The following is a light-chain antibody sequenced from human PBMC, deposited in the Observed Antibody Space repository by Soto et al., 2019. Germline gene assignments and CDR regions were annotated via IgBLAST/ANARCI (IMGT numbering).Light chain of an antibody. Sequence: EIVLTQSPGTLSLSPGERATLSCRASQSVSSSYLAWYQQKPGQAPRLLIYGASSRATGIPDRFSGSGSETDFTLTIRRLEPEDFAVYYCQQYGSSPWTFGQGTRVDIK. CDR3: QQYGSSPWT. J-gene: IGKJ1*01. CDR2: GAS. CDR1: QSVSSSY. V-gene: IGKV3-20*01.